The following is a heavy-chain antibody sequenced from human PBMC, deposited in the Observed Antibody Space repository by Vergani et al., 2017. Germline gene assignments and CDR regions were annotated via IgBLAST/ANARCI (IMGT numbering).Heavy chain of an antibody. V-gene: IGHV4-4*02. D-gene: IGHD6-13*01. Sequence: QVQLQESGPGLVKPSGTLSLTCAVAGGSISSSNWWSWVRQPPGKGLEWIGYIYYSGSTYYNPSLKSRVTISVDTSKNQFSLKLSSVTAADTSVYYCARDRRIAHDGMDVWGQGP. CDR2: IYYSGST. CDR1: GGSISSSNW. CDR3: ARDRRIAHDGMDV. J-gene: IGHJ6*02.